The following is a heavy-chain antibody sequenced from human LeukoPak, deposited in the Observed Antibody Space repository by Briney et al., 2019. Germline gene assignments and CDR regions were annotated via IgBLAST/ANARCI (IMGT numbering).Heavy chain of an antibody. Sequence: GGSLRLSCAASGFTFSSYGMHWVRQAPGKGLEWVAHIKQEGNDKYYVDSVEGRFTVSRDNAKNSLYLQMNSLRAEDTAVYYCATHPGDSWFGYLQLWGQGTLVTVSS. CDR2: IKQEGNDK. J-gene: IGHJ4*02. CDR1: GFTFSSYG. D-gene: IGHD3-10*01. V-gene: IGHV3-7*01. CDR3: ATHPGDSWFGYLQL.